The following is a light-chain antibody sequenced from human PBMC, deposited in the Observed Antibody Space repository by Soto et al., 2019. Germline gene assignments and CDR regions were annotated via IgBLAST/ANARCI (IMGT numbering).Light chain of an antibody. CDR2: KAS. V-gene: IGKV1-5*03. CDR3: QQYNTWPPPIT. Sequence: IQMTDSPSTLSASVLYRVTITFSSIQSISSWLSWYQQKPGKAPKLLIYKASSLESGVPSRFSGSGSGTEFTLTISSLQPEDFAVYYCQQYNTWPPPITFGQGTRLEIK. J-gene: IGKJ5*01. CDR1: QSISSW.